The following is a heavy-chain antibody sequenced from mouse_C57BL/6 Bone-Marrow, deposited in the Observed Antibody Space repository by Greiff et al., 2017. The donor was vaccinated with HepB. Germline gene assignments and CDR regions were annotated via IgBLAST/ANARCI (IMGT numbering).Heavy chain of an antibody. Sequence: EVKLEESGEGLVKPGGSLKLSCAASGFTFSSYAMSWVRQTPEKRLEWVAYISSGGDYINYADTVKGRFTISRDNARNTLYLQMSSLKSEDTAMYYCTRDQGYGSSYGYWYFDVWAQGPRSPSPQ. CDR2: ISSGGDYI. CDR3: TRDQGYGSSYGYWYFDV. CDR1: GFTFSSYA. J-gene: IGHJ1*03. D-gene: IGHD1-1*01. V-gene: IGHV5-9-1*02.